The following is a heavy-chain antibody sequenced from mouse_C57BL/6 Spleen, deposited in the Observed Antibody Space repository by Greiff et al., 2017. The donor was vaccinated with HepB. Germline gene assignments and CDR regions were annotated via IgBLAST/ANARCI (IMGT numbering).Heavy chain of an antibody. CDR3: AIEGGITRAMDY. Sequence: EVQLQQSGPELVKPGASVKMSCKASGYTFTDYNMHWVKQSHGKSLEWIGYINPNNGGTSYNQKFKGKATVTVNKSSSTAYMERRSLTSEDSAVYYCAIEGGITRAMDYWGQGTSVTVSS. V-gene: IGHV1-22*01. J-gene: IGHJ4*01. CDR1: GYTFTDYN. CDR2: INPNNGGT. D-gene: IGHD1-1*01.